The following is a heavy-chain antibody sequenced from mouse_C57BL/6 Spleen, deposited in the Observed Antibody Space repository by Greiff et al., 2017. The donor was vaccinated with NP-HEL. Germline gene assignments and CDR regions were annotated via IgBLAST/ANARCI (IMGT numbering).Heavy chain of an antibody. CDR3: ARWGHHLVPYFDY. D-gene: IGHD2-2*01. CDR2: IDPNSGGT. CDR1: GYTFTSYW. J-gene: IGHJ2*01. V-gene: IGHV1-72*01. Sequence: VQLQQPGAELVRPGSSVKLSCKASGYTFTSYWMHWVKQRPGRGLEWIGRIDPNSGGTKYNEKFKSKATLTVDKPSSTAYMQLSSLTSEDSAVYYCARWGHHLVPYFDYWGQGTTLTVSS.